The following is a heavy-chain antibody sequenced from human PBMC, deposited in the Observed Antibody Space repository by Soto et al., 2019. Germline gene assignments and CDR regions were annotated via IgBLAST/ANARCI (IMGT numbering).Heavy chain of an antibody. CDR2: IIPIFGTA. J-gene: IGHJ5*02. CDR3: ARDAYSGYGIDA. Sequence: QVQLAQSGAEVKKPGSSVKVSCKASGGTFSKYTISWVRQAPGQGLEWMGGIIPIFGTANYAQKFQGRVTITADESASTAYMELSSLRSDDTAVYYCARDAYSGYGIDAWGQGTLVTVSS. D-gene: IGHD5-12*01. V-gene: IGHV1-69*01. CDR1: GGTFSKYT.